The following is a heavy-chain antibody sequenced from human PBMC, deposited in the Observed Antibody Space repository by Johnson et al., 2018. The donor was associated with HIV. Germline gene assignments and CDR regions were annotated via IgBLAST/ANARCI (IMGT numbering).Heavy chain of an antibody. V-gene: IGHV3-33*06. Sequence: QVQLVESGGGVVHPGRSLRLSCAASGFTFSSYGMHWVRQAPGKGLEWVAVIWYDGSNKYYADSVKGRFTISRDNSKNTLYLQMNSLRAEDTAVYYCAKVASGSYYGDAFDIWGQGTMVTVSS. CDR2: IWYDGSNK. CDR1: GFTFSSYG. D-gene: IGHD1-26*01. CDR3: AKVASGSYYGDAFDI. J-gene: IGHJ3*02.